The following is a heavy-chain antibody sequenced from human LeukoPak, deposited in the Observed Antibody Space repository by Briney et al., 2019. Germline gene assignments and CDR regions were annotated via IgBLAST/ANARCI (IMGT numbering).Heavy chain of an antibody. V-gene: IGHV1-18*01. CDR3: ARVEGGYYDSSGYRDYYFDY. D-gene: IGHD3-22*01. Sequence: GASVKVSCKASGYTFTTYGISWVRQAPGQGLEWMGWISAYSGNTKYAQKLQGRVTMTTDTSTSTAYMELRSLRYDDTAGYYCARVEGGYYDSSGYRDYYFDYWGQGTLVTVSS. CDR1: GYTFTTYG. J-gene: IGHJ4*02. CDR2: ISAYSGNT.